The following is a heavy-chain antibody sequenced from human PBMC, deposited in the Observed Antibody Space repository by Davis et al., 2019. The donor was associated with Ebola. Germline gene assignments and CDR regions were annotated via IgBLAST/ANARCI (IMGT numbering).Heavy chain of an antibody. CDR3: ARDDAAGGLGYFDY. CDR2: IYYSGST. Sequence: SETLSLTCHFSGDSIIDHDWSWIRQSPGKGLECIGYIYYSGSTKYNPSLKSRVTISTDTSKNQFSLKLTSVTAADTAEYYCARDDAAGGLGYFDYWSQGTLVTVSS. J-gene: IGHJ4*02. D-gene: IGHD6-13*01. V-gene: IGHV4-59*11. CDR1: GDSIIDHD.